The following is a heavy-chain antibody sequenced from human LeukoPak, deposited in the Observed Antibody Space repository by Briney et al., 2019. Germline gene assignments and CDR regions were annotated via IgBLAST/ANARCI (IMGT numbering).Heavy chain of an antibody. J-gene: IGHJ5*02. CDR2: IRYSGST. Sequence: PSETLSLTCAVYGGSFSGYYWSWIRRPPGKGLEWIGSIRYSGSTYYNPSLKSRVTISVDTSKNQFSLNLSSLTAADTAVYYCATSDTVSTYNWFDPWGQGTLVTVS. V-gene: IGHV4-34*01. D-gene: IGHD5/OR15-5a*01. CDR1: GGSFSGYY. CDR3: ATSDTVSTYNWFDP.